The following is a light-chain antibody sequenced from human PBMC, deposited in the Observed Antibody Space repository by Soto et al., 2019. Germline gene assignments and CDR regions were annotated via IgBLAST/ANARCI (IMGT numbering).Light chain of an antibody. Sequence: DIQMTQSPFTLSASVGDRVTITCRASQSISNWLAWYQQRPGKVPNLLIYDVSSLESGVPSRFSGSGSRTEFTLTIDSLQTDDFATYYCQQYNKYPLTFGGGTKV. CDR3: QQYNKYPLT. CDR2: DVS. CDR1: QSISNW. J-gene: IGKJ4*01. V-gene: IGKV1-5*01.